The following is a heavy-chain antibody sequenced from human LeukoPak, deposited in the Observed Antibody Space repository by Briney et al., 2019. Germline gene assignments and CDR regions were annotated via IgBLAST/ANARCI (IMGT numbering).Heavy chain of an antibody. J-gene: IGHJ4*02. V-gene: IGHV3-23*01. CDR1: GFTFSSYA. D-gene: IGHD2-2*01. CDR3: AKPPRYCSSTSCSYYFDY. CDR2: ISGSGGST. Sequence: PGGSLRLSCAASGFTFSSYAMSWVRQAPGKGLEWVSAISGSGGSTYYADSVKGRFTISRDNSKNTLYLQMNSLRAEDTAVYYCAKPPRYCSSTSCSYYFDYWGQGTLVTVSP.